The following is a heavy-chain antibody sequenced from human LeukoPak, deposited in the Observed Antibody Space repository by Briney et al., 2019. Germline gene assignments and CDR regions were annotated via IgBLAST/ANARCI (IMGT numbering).Heavy chain of an antibody. V-gene: IGHV3-7*01. CDR2: IKQDGSEK. D-gene: IGHD3-10*01. CDR3: AREKLYYGSGSGAFDI. J-gene: IGHJ3*02. Sequence: GGSLRLSCAASGFTFSSYWMSWVRQAPGKGLEWVANIKQDGSEKYYVDSVKGRFTISRDNAKNSLYLQMNSLRAEDTAVYYCAREKLYYGSGSGAFDIWGQGTMVTVSS. CDR1: GFTFSSYW.